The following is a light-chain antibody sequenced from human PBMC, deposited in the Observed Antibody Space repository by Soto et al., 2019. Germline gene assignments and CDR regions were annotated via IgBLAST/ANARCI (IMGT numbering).Light chain of an antibody. CDR2: DAS. Sequence: EIVLTQSPATLSLSPGERATLSCRASQSVSSYLAWYQQKPGQAPRLLIYDASNRATGIPARFSGIGSGTDFTLTISSLEPEDFAVYYCQQRSNWQTFGQGTKVEIK. CDR3: QQRSNWQT. CDR1: QSVSSY. J-gene: IGKJ1*01. V-gene: IGKV3-11*01.